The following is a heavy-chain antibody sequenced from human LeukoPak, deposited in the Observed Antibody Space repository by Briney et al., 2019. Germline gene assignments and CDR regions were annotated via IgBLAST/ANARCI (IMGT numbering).Heavy chain of an antibody. CDR2: INPSGGST. D-gene: IGHD4-17*01. V-gene: IGHV1-46*03. J-gene: IGHJ4*02. CDR1: GYTFTSYY. CDR3: VRGVGGAWYFGF. Sequence: ASVKVSCKASGYTFTSYYMHWVRQAPGQGLEWMGIINPSGGSTSYAQKLQGRVTMTTDTSTSTAYMELSNLKSEDTAVYYCVRGVGGAWYFGFWGQGTLVTVSS.